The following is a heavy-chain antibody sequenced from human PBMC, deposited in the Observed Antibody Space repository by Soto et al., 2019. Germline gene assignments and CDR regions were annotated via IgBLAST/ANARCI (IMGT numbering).Heavy chain of an antibody. CDR3: ARGAESTYSSSWYDYYYGMDV. CDR2: IYYSGST. CDR1: GGSVSSGSHY. D-gene: IGHD6-13*01. V-gene: IGHV4-61*01. Sequence: SETLSLTCTVSGGSVSSGSHYWSWIRQPPGKGLEWLGYIYYSGSTNYNPSLKIRVTISLDTSKNQFSLKLSSVTAADTAVYYFARGAESTYSSSWYDYYYGMDVWGQGTTVTVSS. J-gene: IGHJ6*02.